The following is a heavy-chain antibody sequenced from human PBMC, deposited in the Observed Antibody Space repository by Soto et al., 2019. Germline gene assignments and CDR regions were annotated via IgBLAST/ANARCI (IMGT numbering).Heavy chain of an antibody. J-gene: IGHJ4*02. CDR3: ARDSGSYPGYGY. Sequence: ASVKVSCKASGYTFTSYAMHWVRQAPGQRLEWMGWINAGNGNTKYSQKIQGRVTITRDTSASTAYMELISLISEDTAVYYCARDSGSYPGYGYWGQGTLVTVSS. V-gene: IGHV1-3*01. D-gene: IGHD1-26*01. CDR2: INAGNGNT. CDR1: GYTFTSYA.